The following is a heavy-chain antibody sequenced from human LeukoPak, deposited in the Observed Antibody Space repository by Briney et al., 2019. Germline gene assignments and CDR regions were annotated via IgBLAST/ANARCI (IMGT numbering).Heavy chain of an antibody. CDR3: AKGRTGTTDY. J-gene: IGHJ4*02. V-gene: IGHV3-23*01. D-gene: IGHD1-7*01. Sequence: GGSLRLSCAASGFTVSSNYMNWVRQAPGKGLEWVSAISGSGGSTYYADSVKGRFTISRDNSKNTLYLQMNSLRAEDTAVYYCAKGRTGTTDYWGQGTLVTVSS. CDR2: ISGSGGST. CDR1: GFTVSSNY.